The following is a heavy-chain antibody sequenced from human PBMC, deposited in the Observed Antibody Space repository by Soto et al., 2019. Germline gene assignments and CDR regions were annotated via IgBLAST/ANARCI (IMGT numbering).Heavy chain of an antibody. J-gene: IGHJ6*02. Sequence: ASVKVSCKASGYTFTSYGISWVRQAPGQGIEWMGWIXAYXXNXXXXXKXXGRVTMTTDTSTSTAYMELRSLRSDDTAVYYCARVRIPLYYYYGMDVWGQGTTVTVSS. V-gene: IGHV1-18*04. D-gene: IGHD2-15*01. CDR3: ARVRIPLYYYYGMDV. CDR2: IXAYXXNX. CDR1: GYTFTSYG.